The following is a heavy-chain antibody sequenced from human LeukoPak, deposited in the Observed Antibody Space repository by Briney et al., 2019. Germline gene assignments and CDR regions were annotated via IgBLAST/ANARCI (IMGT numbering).Heavy chain of an antibody. Sequence: PGGSLRLSCAASGFTFSDYYMSWIRQAPGKGLEWVSYISSSGSTIYYADSVKGRFTISRDNAKNSLYLQMNSLRAEDTAVYYCARHHQAVVVVITSLSVGYFDYWGQGTLVTVSS. CDR1: GFTFSDYY. CDR3: ARHHQAVVVVITSLSVGYFDY. V-gene: IGHV3-11*04. J-gene: IGHJ4*02. D-gene: IGHD3-22*01. CDR2: ISSSGSTI.